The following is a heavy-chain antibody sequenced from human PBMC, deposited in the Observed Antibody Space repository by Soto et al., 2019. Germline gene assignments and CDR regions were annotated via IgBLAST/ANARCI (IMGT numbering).Heavy chain of an antibody. CDR1: GFTFSSYA. D-gene: IGHD3-22*01. CDR2: ISYDGSNK. CDR3: ARAEYYYDSSGYSN. Sequence: GGSLRLSCAASGFTFSSYAMHWVRQAPGKGLEWVAVISYDGSNKYYADSVKGRFTISRDNSKNTLYLQMNSLRAEDTAVYYCARAEYYYDSSGYSNWGQGTLVTVSS. J-gene: IGHJ4*02. V-gene: IGHV3-30-3*01.